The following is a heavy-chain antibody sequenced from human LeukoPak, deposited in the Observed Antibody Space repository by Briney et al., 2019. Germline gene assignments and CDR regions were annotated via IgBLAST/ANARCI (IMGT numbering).Heavy chain of an antibody. CDR3: VRDLFGYGPSFDH. Sequence: NPSETLSLTCTVSGFSISSGYYWGWIRQPPGKGLEWIANIHQSGSTQSTPPLKSRVTISLDTSKNQFSLKLSSVTAADTAVYFCVRDLFGYGPSFDHWGRGTLVSVSS. J-gene: IGHJ4*02. CDR1: GFSISSGYY. D-gene: IGHD5-18*01. V-gene: IGHV4-38-2*02. CDR2: IHQSGST.